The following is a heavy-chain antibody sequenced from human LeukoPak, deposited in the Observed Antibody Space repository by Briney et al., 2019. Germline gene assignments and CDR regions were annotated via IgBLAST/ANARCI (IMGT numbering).Heavy chain of an antibody. CDR3: ARSQSSSLICY. Sequence: RSLRLSGAASGFSFSAYGVHWVRQAPGKGLGWVEVIWYDGSSKDYAASVKGRFTLSRDNSKNTLYLQMNSLTVEDTAVYYCARSQSSSLICYRGPGTLVTVSS. CDR2: IWYDGSSK. J-gene: IGHJ4*02. CDR1: GFSFSAYG. V-gene: IGHV3-33*01. D-gene: IGHD6-13*01.